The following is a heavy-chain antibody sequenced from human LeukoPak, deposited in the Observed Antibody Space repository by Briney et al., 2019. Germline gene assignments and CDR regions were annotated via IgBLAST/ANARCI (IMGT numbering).Heavy chain of an antibody. V-gene: IGHV4-59*01. D-gene: IGHD1-1*01. J-gene: IGHJ4*02. CDR2: IYYSGTT. Sequence: PSETLSLTCTVSGGSISTYYWSWIRQPPGKGLEWIGYIYYSGTTNYNPSLKSRVTISVDTSKNQFSLKLSSVTAADTAVYYCASATRALNYWGQGALVTVSS. CDR3: ASATRALNY. CDR1: GGSISTYY.